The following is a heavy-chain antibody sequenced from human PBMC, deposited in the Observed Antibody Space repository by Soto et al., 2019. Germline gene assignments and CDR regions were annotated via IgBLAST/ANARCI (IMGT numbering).Heavy chain of an antibody. CDR1: GGSISSGGYY. V-gene: IGHV4-31*03. D-gene: IGHD3-10*01. Sequence: PSETLSLTCTVSGGSISSGGYYWSWIRQHPGKGLEWIGYIYYSGSTYYNPSLKSRVTISVDTSKNQFSLKLSSVTAADTAAYYCARGLLLWFGEPRFDYWGQGTLVTVSS. CDR3: ARGLLLWFGEPRFDY. CDR2: IYYSGST. J-gene: IGHJ4*02.